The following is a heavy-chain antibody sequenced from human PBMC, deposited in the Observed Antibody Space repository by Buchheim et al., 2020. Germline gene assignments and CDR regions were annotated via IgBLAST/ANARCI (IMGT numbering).Heavy chain of an antibody. CDR1: GFTFSSYA. V-gene: IGHV3-30-3*01. CDR3: ARAPSGWYGVDWFDP. J-gene: IGHJ5*02. Sequence: QVQLVESGGGVVQPGRSLRLSCAASGFTFSSYAMHWVRQAPGKELEWVAVISYDGSNKYYADSVKGRFTISRDNSKNTLYLQMNSLRAEDTAVYYCARAPSGWYGVDWFDPWGQGTL. CDR2: ISYDGSNK. D-gene: IGHD6-19*01.